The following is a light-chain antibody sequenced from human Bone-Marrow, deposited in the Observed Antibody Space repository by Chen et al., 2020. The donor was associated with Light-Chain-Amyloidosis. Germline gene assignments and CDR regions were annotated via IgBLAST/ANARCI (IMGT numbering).Light chain of an antibody. CDR1: NIGTTS. J-gene: IGLJ3*02. CDR3: QVWDRGSDRPV. V-gene: IGLV3-21*02. Sequence: SDVLTQPSSVSVAPGQTATLACGGNNIGTTSVHWYQQTPGQAPLLVVYDDSDRPSGIPERLSGSNSRNTATLTISRVEAGDEADDYCQVWDRGSDRPVFGGGTKLTVL. CDR2: DDS.